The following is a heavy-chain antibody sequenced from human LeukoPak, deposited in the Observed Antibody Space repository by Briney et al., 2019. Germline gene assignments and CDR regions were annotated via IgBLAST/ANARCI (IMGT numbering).Heavy chain of an antibody. CDR3: ARGIGLYYMDV. CDR1: GGTFSSYA. D-gene: IGHD3/OR15-3a*01. Sequence: SVKVSCKASGGTFSSYAISWVRQAPGQGLEWMGRIIPILGIANYAQKFQGRVTITADKSTSTAYMELSSLRSDDTAVYYCARGIGLYYMDVWGKGTTVTVSS. V-gene: IGHV1-69*04. CDR2: IIPILGIA. J-gene: IGHJ6*03.